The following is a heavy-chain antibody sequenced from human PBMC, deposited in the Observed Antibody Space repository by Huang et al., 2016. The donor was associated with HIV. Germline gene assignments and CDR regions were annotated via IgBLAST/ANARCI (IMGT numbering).Heavy chain of an antibody. CDR2: INPRGGST. V-gene: IGHV1-46*03. CDR3: ARGFGYTSSKNYFDY. CDR1: GYTFINHY. Sequence: QVQLVQSGAEVKKPGASVKVSCKASGYTFINHYLHWVRQAPGQGLEWIGIINPRGGSTTYAQKFQGRVTLTRDTSTTSVYMELSSLRSEDTAVYYCARGFGYTSSKNYFDYWGQGTLVTVSS. D-gene: IGHD6-13*01. J-gene: IGHJ4*02.